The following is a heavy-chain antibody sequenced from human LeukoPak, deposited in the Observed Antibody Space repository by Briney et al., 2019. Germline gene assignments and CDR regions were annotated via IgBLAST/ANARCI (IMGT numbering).Heavy chain of an antibody. CDR2: IIPIFGTA. V-gene: IGHV1-69*13. CDR1: GGTFSSYA. CDR3: ATDLSHSSGYHNNWFDP. J-gene: IGHJ5*02. Sequence: GASVKVSCKASGGTFSSYAISWVRQAPGQGLEWMGGIIPIFGTANYAQKFQGRVTITADESTSTAYMELSSLRSEDTAVYYCATDLSHSSGYHNNWFDPWGQGTLVTVSS. D-gene: IGHD3-22*01.